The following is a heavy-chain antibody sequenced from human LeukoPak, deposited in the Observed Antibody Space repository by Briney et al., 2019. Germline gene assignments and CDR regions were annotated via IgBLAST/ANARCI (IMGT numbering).Heavy chain of an antibody. V-gene: IGHV1-8*02. CDR2: MNPNSDNT. CDR3: AKRGHSYGDFDY. D-gene: IGHD5-18*01. J-gene: IGHJ4*02. CDR1: GYTFTGYY. Sequence: ASVKVFCKASGYTFTGYYMHWVRQATGQGLEWMGWMNPNSDNTGYAQKFQGRVTMTRNTSISTAYMELSSLRSEDTAVYYCAKRGHSYGDFDYWGQGTLLTVSS.